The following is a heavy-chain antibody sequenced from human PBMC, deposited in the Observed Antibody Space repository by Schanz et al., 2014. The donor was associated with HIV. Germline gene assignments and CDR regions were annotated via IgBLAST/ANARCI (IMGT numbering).Heavy chain of an antibody. CDR2: INHSGSA. CDR3: ARGVRATL. V-gene: IGHV4-34*01. CDR1: GGSFSGYY. D-gene: IGHD1-26*01. Sequence: VQLKQWGAGLLKPSETLSLTCAVYGGSFSGYYWSWIRQPPGKGLEWIGEINHSGSANYNPSLKSRVTMSVDTSKNQFSLKLSSVTAADTAVYYCARGVRATLWGQGTLVTVSS. J-gene: IGHJ4*02.